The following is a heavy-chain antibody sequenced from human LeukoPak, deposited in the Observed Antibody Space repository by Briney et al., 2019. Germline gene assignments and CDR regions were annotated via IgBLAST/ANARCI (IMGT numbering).Heavy chain of an antibody. V-gene: IGHV5-51*01. D-gene: IGHD3-10*01. CDR2: IYPGDSDT. CDR3: ARLTYYYGSGSYGPPPTGWFDH. CDR1: GYSFTSYW. J-gene: IGHJ5*02. Sequence: GESLKISCKGSGYSFTSYWIGWVRQLPGKGLEWMGIIYPGDSDTRYSPSFQGQVTISADKSISTAYLQWSSLKASDTAMYYCARLTYYYGSGSYGPPPTGWFDHWGQGTLVTVSS.